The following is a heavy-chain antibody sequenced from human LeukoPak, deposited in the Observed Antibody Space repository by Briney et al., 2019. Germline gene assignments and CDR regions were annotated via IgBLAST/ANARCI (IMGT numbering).Heavy chain of an antibody. V-gene: IGHV4-30-4*08. CDR2: IYYSGST. Sequence: SETLSLTCTVSGGSISSGDYYWSWIRQPPGKGLEWIGYIYYSGSTYYNPSLKSRVTISVDTSKNQFSLKLSSVTAADTAVYYCARELSVVVPAATFDYLDSWGQGTLVTVSS. CDR3: ARELSVVVPAATFDYLDS. D-gene: IGHD2-2*01. J-gene: IGHJ4*02. CDR1: GGSISSGDYY.